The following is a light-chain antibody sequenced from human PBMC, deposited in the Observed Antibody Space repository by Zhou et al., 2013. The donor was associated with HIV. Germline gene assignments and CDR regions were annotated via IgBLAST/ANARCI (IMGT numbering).Light chain of an antibody. CDR2: KAS. J-gene: IGKJ2*01. V-gene: IGKV1-5*03. Sequence: DIQMTQSSSTVSASVGDRVIITCRASQSIGDWLAWYQQKPGKAPKLLIYKASTLETGVPSRFSGSGSGTDFALTINSLQPEDLATYYCQQSFTTPYTFGQGTKLEI. CDR1: QSIGDW. CDR3: QQSFTTPYT.